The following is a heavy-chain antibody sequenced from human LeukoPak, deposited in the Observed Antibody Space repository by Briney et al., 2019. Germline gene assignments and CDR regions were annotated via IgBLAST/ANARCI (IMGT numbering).Heavy chain of an antibody. CDR3: ARTPLGDAFDI. V-gene: IGHV4-59*08. Sequence: SETLSLTCTVSGGSISSYYWSWIRQPPGKGLEWIGYIYYSGSTNYNPSLKSRVTISVDTSKNQFSLKLSSVIAADTAVYYCARTPLGDAFDIWGQGTMVTVSS. CDR2: IYYSGST. J-gene: IGHJ3*02. CDR1: GGSISSYY.